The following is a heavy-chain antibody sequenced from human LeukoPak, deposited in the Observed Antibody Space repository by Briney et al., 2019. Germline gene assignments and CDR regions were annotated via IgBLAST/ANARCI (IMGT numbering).Heavy chain of an antibody. CDR3: ARGMVGATKLDY. Sequence: PSETLSLTCAVYGGSFSSYHWSWIRQPPGKGLEWIAEINHSGNTNYNPSLESRVTISVDTSKNQFSLKLSSVTAADTAVYYCARGMVGATKLDYWGQGTLVTVSS. CDR2: INHSGNT. J-gene: IGHJ4*02. D-gene: IGHD1-26*01. V-gene: IGHV4-34*01. CDR1: GGSFSSYH.